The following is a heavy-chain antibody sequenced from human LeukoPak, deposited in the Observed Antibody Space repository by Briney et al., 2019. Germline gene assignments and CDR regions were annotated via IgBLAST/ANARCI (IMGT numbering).Heavy chain of an antibody. CDR1: GFTFSNYA. J-gene: IGHJ4*02. CDR3: AKDLITIISPVNY. Sequence: GGSLRLSCAASGFTFSNYAMNWVRQAPGKGLGWVSSISGSGDSTYYADSVKGRFTISRDNSKNTLSLQMNSLRAEDTAVYYCAKDLITIISPVNYWGQGTLVTVSS. D-gene: IGHD3-9*01. CDR2: ISGSGDST. V-gene: IGHV3-23*01.